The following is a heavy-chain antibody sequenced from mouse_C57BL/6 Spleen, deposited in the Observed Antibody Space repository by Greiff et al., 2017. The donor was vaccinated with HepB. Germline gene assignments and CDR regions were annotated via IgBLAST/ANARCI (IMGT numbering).Heavy chain of an antibody. J-gene: IGHJ4*01. Sequence: QVQLQQSGAELMKPGASVKLSCKATGYTFTGYWIEWVKQRPGHGLEWIGEILPGSGSTNYNEKFKGKATFTADTSSNTAYMQLSSLTTEDSAIYYCARGGQLRPRDYYAMDYWGQGTSVTVSS. CDR3: ARGGQLRPRDYYAMDY. CDR1: GYTFTGYW. V-gene: IGHV1-9*01. CDR2: ILPGSGST. D-gene: IGHD3-2*02.